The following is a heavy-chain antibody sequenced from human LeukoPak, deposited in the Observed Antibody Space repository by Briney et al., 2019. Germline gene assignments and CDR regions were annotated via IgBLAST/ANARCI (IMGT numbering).Heavy chain of an antibody. CDR1: GFTFRSYE. Sequence: GGSLRLSCAASGFTFRSYEMNWVRQAPGKGLEWVSYISSSGSTIHYADSVKGRFTISRDNAKNSLYLQMNSLRAEDTAVYYCARDRRDAFDIWGQGTMVTVSS. CDR2: ISSSGSTI. CDR3: ARDRRDAFDI. J-gene: IGHJ3*02. V-gene: IGHV3-48*03.